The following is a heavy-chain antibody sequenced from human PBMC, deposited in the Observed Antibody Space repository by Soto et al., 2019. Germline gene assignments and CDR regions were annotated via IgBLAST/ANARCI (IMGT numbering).Heavy chain of an antibody. CDR1: GGSISSGDYY. CDR3: AREVDTYGMDV. D-gene: IGHD5-18*01. J-gene: IGHJ6*02. Sequence: SETLSLTCTVSGGSISSGDYYWSWIRQPPGKGLEWIGYIYYSGSTYYNPSLKSRVTISVDTSKNQFSLKLSSVTAADTAVYYCAREVDTYGMDVWGQGTKVTVSS. V-gene: IGHV4-30-4*01. CDR2: IYYSGST.